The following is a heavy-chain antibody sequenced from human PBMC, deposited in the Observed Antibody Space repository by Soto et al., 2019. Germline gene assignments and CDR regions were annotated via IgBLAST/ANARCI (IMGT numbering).Heavy chain of an antibody. CDR3: AISQDRGGRTTFIY. V-gene: IGHV3-9*01. CDR1: GFTFDDNA. D-gene: IGHD3-16*01. J-gene: IGHJ4*02. CDR2: INWKSDI. Sequence: GGSLRRSCAVSGFTFDDNAMRRVRRAPEKGLEWVSGINWKSDIGYADSVKGRFTISRDNAENSLYLQMNSLRAEDTALYYCAISQDRGGRTTFIYWGQGTQVTVSS.